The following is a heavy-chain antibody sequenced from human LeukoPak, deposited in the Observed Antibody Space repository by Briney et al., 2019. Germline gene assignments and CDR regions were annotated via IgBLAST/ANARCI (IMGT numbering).Heavy chain of an antibody. CDR3: ATKRPGAYFFYY. V-gene: IGHV3-53*01. D-gene: IGHD6-25*01. J-gene: IGHJ4*02. CDR1: GFTISSNY. CDR2: IYSGGST. Sequence: PGGSLRLSCTASGFTISSNYMTWVRQAPGKGLEWVSVIYSGGSTYYTDSVKGRFTISRDNSKNTLSLQMSTLRAEDTAVYYCATKRPGAYFFYYWGQGTLGT.